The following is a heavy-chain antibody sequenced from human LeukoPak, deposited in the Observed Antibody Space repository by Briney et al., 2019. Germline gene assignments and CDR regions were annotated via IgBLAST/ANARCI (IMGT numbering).Heavy chain of an antibody. V-gene: IGHV4-34*01. CDR1: GGSFSGYY. J-gene: IGHJ4*02. CDR3: ARAKRGYSYGPQAFDY. Sequence: SETLSLTCAVYGGSFSGYYWSWIRKPPGKELEWIGEINHSGSTNYNPSLKSRVTISVDTSKNQFSLKLSSVAAADTAVYYCARAKRGYSYGPQAFDYWGQGTLVTVSS. D-gene: IGHD5-18*01. CDR2: INHSGST.